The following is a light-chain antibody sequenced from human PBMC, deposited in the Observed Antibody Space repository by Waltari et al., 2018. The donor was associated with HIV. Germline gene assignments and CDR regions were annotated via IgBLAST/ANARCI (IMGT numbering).Light chain of an antibody. V-gene: IGKV1-9*01. J-gene: IGKJ4*01. CDR1: QTISTY. Sequence: DIQLTQSPPFLSASAGDRDTITCRANQTISTYFVWYQQKPGKGPQLLIFGASTLQTGVPSRFSGSGSGTEFVLTITSLQSEDFATYYCQQVNSYPLTFGGGTKVEVK. CDR3: QQVNSYPLT. CDR2: GAS.